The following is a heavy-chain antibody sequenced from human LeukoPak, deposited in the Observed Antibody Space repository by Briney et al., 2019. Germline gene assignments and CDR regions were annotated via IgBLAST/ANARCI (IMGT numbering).Heavy chain of an antibody. CDR1: GGSFSGYY. CDR2: INHSGST. V-gene: IGHV4-34*01. J-gene: IGHJ6*03. Sequence: PSETLSLTCAVYGGSFSGYYWSWIRQPPGKGLEWIGEINHSGSTNHNPSLKSRVTISVDTSKNQFSLKLSSVTAADTAVYYCARGLRGHYYYYMDVWGKGTTVTVSS. CDR3: ARGLRGHYYYYMDV.